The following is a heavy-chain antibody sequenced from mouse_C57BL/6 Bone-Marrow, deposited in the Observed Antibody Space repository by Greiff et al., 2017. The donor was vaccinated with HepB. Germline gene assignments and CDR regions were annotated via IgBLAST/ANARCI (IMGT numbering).Heavy chain of an antibody. CDR3: ARPDYYGSSWGYFDV. CDR1: GYAFSSSW. D-gene: IGHD1-1*01. V-gene: IGHV1-82*01. J-gene: IGHJ1*03. CDR2: IYPGDGDT. Sequence: QVQLQQSGPELVKPGASVKISCKASGYAFSSSWMNWVKQRPGKGLEWIGRIYPGDGDTNYNGKFKGKATLTADKSSSTAYMQLSSLTSEDSAVYFCARPDYYGSSWGYFDVWGTGTTVTVSS.